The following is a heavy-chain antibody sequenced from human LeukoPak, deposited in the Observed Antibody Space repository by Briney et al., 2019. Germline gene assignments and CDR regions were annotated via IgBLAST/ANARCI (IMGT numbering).Heavy chain of an antibody. V-gene: IGHV3-49*04. CDR1: GFTFGDYA. CDR3: AKLLYYYDSSQPY. Sequence: GGSLRLSCTASGFTFGDYAMSWVRQALGKGLEGVGFIRSKAYGGTTEYAASVKGRFTISRDNSKNTLYLQMNSLRAEDTAVYYCAKLLYYYDSSQPYWGQGTLVTVSS. CDR2: IRSKAYGGTT. J-gene: IGHJ4*02. D-gene: IGHD3-22*01.